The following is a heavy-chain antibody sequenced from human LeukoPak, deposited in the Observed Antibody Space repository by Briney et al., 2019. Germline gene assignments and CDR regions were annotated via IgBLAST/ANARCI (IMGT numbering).Heavy chain of an antibody. CDR2: ISGSGGST. J-gene: IGHJ4*02. CDR1: GFTFSSYG. CDR3: ANSPKSVY. Sequence: GGSLRLSCAASGFTFSSYGMSWFRQAPGKGLEWLSAISGSGGSTYYADSVQGRFTISRDNSKNTLYLQMRSLRAEDTAVYYCANSPKSVYWGEGTLVTVSS. V-gene: IGHV3-23*01.